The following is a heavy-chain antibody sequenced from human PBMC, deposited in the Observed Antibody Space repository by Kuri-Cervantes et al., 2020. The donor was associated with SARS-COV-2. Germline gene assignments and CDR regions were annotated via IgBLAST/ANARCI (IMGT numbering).Heavy chain of an antibody. Sequence: SLVQVSCKASVGTFSSYAISWVRQAPGQGLAWMGGIIPIPGIPKYAQEFQGRVTITANKSTRTAYMELSSLRSEDTTVYYCSGSFVPTLAVAGPRSNYYNGMDVCGHGTTVTVSS. CDR3: SGSFVPTLAVAGPRSNYYNGMDV. J-gene: IGHJ6*02. CDR1: VGTFSSYA. D-gene: IGHD6-19*01. V-gene: IGHV1-69*10. CDR2: IIPIPGIP.